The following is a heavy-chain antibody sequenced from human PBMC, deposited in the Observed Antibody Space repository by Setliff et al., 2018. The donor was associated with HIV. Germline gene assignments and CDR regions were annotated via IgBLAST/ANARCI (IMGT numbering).Heavy chain of an antibody. D-gene: IGHD1-26*01. J-gene: IGHJ4*02. Sequence: GGSLRLSCAASGFTFSNAWMNWVRQAPGKGLEWVGRIKSKTDGGTTGYAAPVKGRFTISRDDSKNTLYLQMNSLKTEDTAVYYCTTDLGGSYHGWNYWGQGTLVTVSS. CDR1: GFTFSNAW. V-gene: IGHV3-15*07. CDR3: TTDLGGSYHGWNY. CDR2: IKSKTDGGTT.